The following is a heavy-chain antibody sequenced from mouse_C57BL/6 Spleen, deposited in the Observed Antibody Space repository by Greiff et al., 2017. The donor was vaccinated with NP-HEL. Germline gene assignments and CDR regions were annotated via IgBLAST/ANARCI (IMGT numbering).Heavy chain of an antibody. J-gene: IGHJ3*01. D-gene: IGHD1-1*01. V-gene: IGHV5-6*01. CDR2: ISSGGSYT. CDR3: ARHTDYGSSYVDWFAY. CDR1: GFTFSSYG. Sequence: EVQVVESGGDLVKPGGSLKLSCAASGFTFSSYGMSWVRQTPDKRLEWVATISSGGSYTYYPDSVKGRFTISRDNAKNTLYLQMSSLKSEDTAMYYCARHTDYGSSYVDWFAYWGQGTLVTVSA.